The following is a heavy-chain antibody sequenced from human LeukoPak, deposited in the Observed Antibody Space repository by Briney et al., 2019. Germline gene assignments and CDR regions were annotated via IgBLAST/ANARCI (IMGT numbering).Heavy chain of an antibody. CDR1: GFTFSSYE. D-gene: IGHD4-17*01. V-gene: IGHV3-48*03. Sequence: GGSLRLSCAASGFTFSSYEMNWVRQAPGKGLEWVSYISSSGSTLYYADSVKGRFTISRDNAKNSLYLQMNSLRAEDTAVYYCARGSTVTTADAFDIWGQGTMVTVSS. CDR2: ISSSGSTL. CDR3: ARGSTVTTADAFDI. J-gene: IGHJ3*02.